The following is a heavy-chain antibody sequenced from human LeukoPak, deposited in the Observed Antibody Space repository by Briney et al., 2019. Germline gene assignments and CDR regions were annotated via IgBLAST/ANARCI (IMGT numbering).Heavy chain of an antibody. CDR2: ISSSSSTI. CDR3: ARGAVAGHYYFDY. CDR1: GFTFSSYS. V-gene: IGHV3-48*01. Sequence: GGSLRLSCAASGFTFSSYSMNWVRQAPGKGLEWVSYISSSSSTIYYADSVKGRFTIPRDNAKNSLYLQMNSLRAEDTAVYYCARGAVAGHYYFDYWGQGTLVTVSS. J-gene: IGHJ4*02. D-gene: IGHD6-19*01.